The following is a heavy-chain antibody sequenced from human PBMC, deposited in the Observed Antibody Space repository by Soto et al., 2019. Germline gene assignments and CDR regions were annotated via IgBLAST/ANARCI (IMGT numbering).Heavy chain of an antibody. CDR3: AKDSRAFCGGDCSKDY. CDR2: TSFSGGRT. D-gene: IGHD2-21*02. J-gene: IGHJ4*02. Sequence: GSLRLSCRASGLAFGNYAMNWVRQVPGRGLEWVSTTSFSGGRTYYADSVKGRFTISRDNSNNTLFLQMSSLRAEDTAIYYCAKDSRAFCGGDCSKDYWGQGTLVTVSS. CDR1: GLAFGNYA. V-gene: IGHV3-23*01.